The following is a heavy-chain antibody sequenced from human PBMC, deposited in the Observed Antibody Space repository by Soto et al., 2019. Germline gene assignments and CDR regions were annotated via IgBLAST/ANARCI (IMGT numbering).Heavy chain of an antibody. D-gene: IGHD1-26*01. V-gene: IGHV3-21*01. Sequence: EVQLVESGGGLVKPGGSLRLSCAASGFTFSDFTMNWVRQAPGKGLQWVSSISSGGSFISYADSVRGRFTISRDNAKNSLYLQVDSPRAEDTAVFFCARGSRRTFDYWGQGTLVTVSS. CDR3: ARGSRRTFDY. CDR1: GFTFSDFT. J-gene: IGHJ4*02. CDR2: ISSGGSFI.